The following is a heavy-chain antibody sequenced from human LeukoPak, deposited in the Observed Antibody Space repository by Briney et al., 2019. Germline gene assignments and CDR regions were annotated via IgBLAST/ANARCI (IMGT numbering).Heavy chain of an antibody. V-gene: IGHV3-30-3*01. CDR1: GFTFSNYA. CDR3: ARGPDYYDSSGYYYVLGY. CDR2: ISYDGSNK. J-gene: IGHJ4*02. D-gene: IGHD3-22*01. Sequence: GRSLRLSCAASGFTFSNYAMHWVRQAPGKGLEWVALISYDGSNKYYADSVKGRFTISRYNSKNTLYLRMNSLRAEDTAVYYCARGPDYYDSSGYYYVLGYWGQGTLVTVSS.